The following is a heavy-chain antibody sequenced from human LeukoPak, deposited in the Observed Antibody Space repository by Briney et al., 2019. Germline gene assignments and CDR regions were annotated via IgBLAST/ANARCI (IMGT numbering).Heavy chain of an antibody. D-gene: IGHD4-17*01. CDR1: GYTFTSYG. J-gene: IGHJ1*01. Sequence: GASVKVSCKPSGYTFTSYGISRVRQAPGQGPEWMGWISGYNGRTNYAQKFQDRVTMTTDTSTSAAYMELRSLRSDDTAVYYCARDDYGDFVSYFQYWGQGTLVIVSS. CDR2: ISGYNGRT. V-gene: IGHV1-18*01. CDR3: ARDDYGDFVSYFQY.